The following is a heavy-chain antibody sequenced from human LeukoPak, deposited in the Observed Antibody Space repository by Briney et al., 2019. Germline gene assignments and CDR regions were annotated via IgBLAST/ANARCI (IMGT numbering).Heavy chain of an antibody. D-gene: IGHD5-12*01. V-gene: IGHV3-7*01. CDR1: GGSFSGYY. Sequence: ETLSLTCAVYGGSFSGYYWSWIRQPPGKGLEWVANIKQDGSEKYYVDSVKGRFTISRDNAKNSLYLQMNSLRAEDTAVYYCARVEASGYDYGAFDYWGQGTLVTVSS. J-gene: IGHJ4*02. CDR2: IKQDGSEK. CDR3: ARVEASGYDYGAFDY.